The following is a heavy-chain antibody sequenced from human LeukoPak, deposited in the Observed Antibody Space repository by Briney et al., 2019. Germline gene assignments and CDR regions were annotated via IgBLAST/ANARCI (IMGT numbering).Heavy chain of an antibody. CDR2: ISSRSGIA. CDR1: GYTFTSYY. J-gene: IGHJ4*02. V-gene: IGHV1-2*02. CDR3: ARGGANWNFRYYFED. D-gene: IGHD1-7*01. Sequence: GASVNVSCMASGYTFTSYYMHWVRQAPRQGLEWIGWISSRSGIAKYAPTFQNRVTLTRDPSATTTYMEVRSLRSDDAAVYFCARGGANWNFRYYFEDWGQGTLVAVSS.